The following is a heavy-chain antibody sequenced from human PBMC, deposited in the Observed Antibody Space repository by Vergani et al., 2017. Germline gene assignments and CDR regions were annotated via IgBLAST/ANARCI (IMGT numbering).Heavy chain of an antibody. CDR2: ISGSGGST. D-gene: IGHD3-16*01. Sequence: EVQLVESGGGLVKPGGSLRLSCAASGFTFSSYSMNWVRQAPGKGLEWVSAISGSGGSTYYADSVKGRFTISRDNSKNTLYLQMNSLRAEATAVYYCAKDHDAGEKYYFDYWGQGTLVTVSS. J-gene: IGHJ4*02. V-gene: IGHV3-23*04. CDR1: GFTFSSYS. CDR3: AKDHDAGEKYYFDY.